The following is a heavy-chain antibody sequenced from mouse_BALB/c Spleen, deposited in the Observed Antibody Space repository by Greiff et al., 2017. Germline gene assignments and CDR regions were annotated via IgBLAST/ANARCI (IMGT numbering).Heavy chain of an antibody. D-gene: IGHD2-4*01. CDR2: VNPNNGGT. V-gene: IGHV1-26*01. CDR3: ARLDDDDRGY. J-gene: IGHJ2*01. CDR1: GYSFTGYY. Sequence: EVQLQESGPELVKPGASVKISCKASGYSFTGYYMHWVKQSHGQGLEWIGRVNPNNGGTNYNQKFKGKAILTVDKSSSTAYMVLRSLTSEDSAVYYWARLDDDDRGYWGQGTTLTVSS.